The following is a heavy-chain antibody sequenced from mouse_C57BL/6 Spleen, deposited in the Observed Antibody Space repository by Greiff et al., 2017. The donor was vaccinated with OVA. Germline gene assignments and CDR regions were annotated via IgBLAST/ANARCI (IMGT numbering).Heavy chain of an antibody. V-gene: IGHV5-17*01. Sequence: EVMLVESGGGLVKPGGSLKLSCAASGFTFSDYGMHWVRQAPEKGLEWVAYISSGSSTIYYADTVKGRFTISRDNAKNTLFLQMTSLRSEDTAMYYCARNGYDYDVWYFDVWGTGTTVTVSS. CDR3: ARNGYDYDVWYFDV. CDR1: GFTFSDYG. J-gene: IGHJ1*03. D-gene: IGHD2-4*01. CDR2: ISSGSSTI.